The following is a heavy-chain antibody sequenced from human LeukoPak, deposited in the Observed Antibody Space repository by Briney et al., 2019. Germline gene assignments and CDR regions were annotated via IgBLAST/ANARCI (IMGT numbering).Heavy chain of an antibody. CDR2: ISGSGGST. CDR3: AKDWYCSSTSCYRSDSYYYYGMDV. CDR1: GFTFRSYA. V-gene: IGHV3-23*01. D-gene: IGHD2-2*02. Sequence: PGGSLRLSCAVSGFTFRSYAMSWVRQAAGKGLEWVSSISGSGGSTYYADTVMGRFTISRDNPKNTLYLQMGSLRAEDTAVYYCAKDWYCSSTSCYRSDSYYYYGMDVWGQGTTVTVSS. J-gene: IGHJ6*02.